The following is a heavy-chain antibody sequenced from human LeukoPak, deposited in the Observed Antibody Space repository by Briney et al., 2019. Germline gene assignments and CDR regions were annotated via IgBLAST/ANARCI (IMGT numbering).Heavy chain of an antibody. CDR1: GGTFSSYA. CDR3: ARAVDYDFWSGSDDAFDI. V-gene: IGHV1-69*04. J-gene: IGHJ3*02. D-gene: IGHD3-3*01. CDR2: IIPILGIA. Sequence: SVKVSCKASGGTFSSYAISWVRQAPGQGLEWMGRIIPILGIANYAQKFQGRVTITADKSTSTAYMELSSLRSEDTAVYYCARAVDYDFWSGSDDAFDIWGQGTMVTVSS.